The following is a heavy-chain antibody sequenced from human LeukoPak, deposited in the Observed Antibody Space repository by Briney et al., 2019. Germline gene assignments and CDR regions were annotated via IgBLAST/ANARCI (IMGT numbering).Heavy chain of an antibody. CDR2: IKQDGSEK. CDR3: ARVQLPYDAFDI. V-gene: IGHV3-7*01. J-gene: IGHJ3*02. CDR1: GFTLSSYW. Sequence: PGGSLRLSCAASGFTLSSYWMSWVRQAPGKGLEWVANIKQDGSEKYYVDSVKGRFTISRDNAKNSLYLQMNSLRAEDTAVYYCARVQLPYDAFDIWGQGTMVTVSS. D-gene: IGHD5-24*01.